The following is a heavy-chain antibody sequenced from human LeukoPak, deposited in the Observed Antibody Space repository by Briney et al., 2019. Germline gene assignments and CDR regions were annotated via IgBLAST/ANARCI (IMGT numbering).Heavy chain of an antibody. CDR1: GGSISSGGYY. CDR2: TYYSGST. D-gene: IGHD3-22*01. CDR3: AGTYYYDSSFDY. Sequence: SETLSLTCTVSGGSISSGGYYWSWIRQHPGKGLEWIGYTYYSGSTNYNPSLKSRVTISVDTSKNQFSLKLSSVTAADTAVYYCAGTYYYDSSFDYWGQGTLVTVSS. V-gene: IGHV4-61*08. J-gene: IGHJ4*02.